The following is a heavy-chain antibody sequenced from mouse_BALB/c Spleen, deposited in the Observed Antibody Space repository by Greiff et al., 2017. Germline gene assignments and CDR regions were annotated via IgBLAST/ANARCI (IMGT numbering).Heavy chain of an antibody. CDR2: ISNGGGST. D-gene: IGHD3-3*01. V-gene: IGHV5-12-2*01. CDR3: AREGGRGLDY. J-gene: IGHJ2*01. CDR1: GFTFSSYT. Sequence: EVHLVESGGGLVQPGGSLKLSCAASGFTFSSYTMSWVRQTPEKRLEWVAYISNGGGSTYYPDTVKGRFTISRDNAKNTLYLQMSSLKSEDTAMYYCAREGGRGLDYWGQGTTLTVSS.